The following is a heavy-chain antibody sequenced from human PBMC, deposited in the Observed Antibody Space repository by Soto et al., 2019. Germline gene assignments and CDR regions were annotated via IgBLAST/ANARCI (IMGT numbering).Heavy chain of an antibody. V-gene: IGHV3-13*01. CDR1: GLIFGSYD. D-gene: IGHD2-8*02. CDR3: ARGDPLNYGSYPYWHYYGMDV. J-gene: IGHJ6*02. Sequence: GGPLNLSGAAPGLIFGSYDVHGARQAPGKGLEGVSVITTTGDTYYAASVKGRFTISRENAENSLYLQMNSLRAEDAAVYYCARGDPLNYGSYPYWHYYGMDVWGRGTTVTVSS. CDR2: ITTTGDT.